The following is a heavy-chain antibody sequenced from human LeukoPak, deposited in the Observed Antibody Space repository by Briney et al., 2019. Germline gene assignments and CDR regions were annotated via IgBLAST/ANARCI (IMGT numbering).Heavy chain of an antibody. CDR1: GFTFSIYS. CDR2: ISSSNSYI. CDR3: ARGGYGDYFEYFQH. V-gene: IGHV3-21*01. Sequence: PGGSLRLSCTASGFTFSIYSMNWVRQAPGKGLEWVSSISSSNSYIYYADSVKGRFTISRDNAKNSLYLQMNSLRAEDTAVYYCARGGYGDYFEYFQHWGQGTPVTVSS. D-gene: IGHD4-17*01. J-gene: IGHJ1*01.